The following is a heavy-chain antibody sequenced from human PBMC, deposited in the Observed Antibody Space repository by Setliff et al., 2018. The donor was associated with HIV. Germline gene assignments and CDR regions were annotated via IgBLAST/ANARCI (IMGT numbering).Heavy chain of an antibody. J-gene: IGHJ4*02. D-gene: IGHD4-17*01. Sequence: GGSLRLSCAASGFTFSNYYMRWIRQAPGKGLECVSVMYKDGSTFYADSVKGRFTTSRDNSNNVLFLQMNSLRAEDTALYYCAAGHYGAWGQGILVTVSS. V-gene: IGHV3-53*01. CDR2: MYKDGST. CDR3: AAGHYGA. CDR1: GFTFSNYY.